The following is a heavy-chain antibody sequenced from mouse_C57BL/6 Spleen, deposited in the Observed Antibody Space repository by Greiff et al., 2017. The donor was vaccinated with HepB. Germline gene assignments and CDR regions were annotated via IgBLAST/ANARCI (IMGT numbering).Heavy chain of an antibody. D-gene: IGHD4-1*01. CDR2: IRSKSNNYAT. J-gene: IGHJ4*01. CDR3: VRHWDEGDYYAMDY. V-gene: IGHV10-1*01. Sequence: EVMLVESGGGLVQPKGSLKLSCAASGFSFNTYAMNWVRQAPGKGLEWVARIRSKSNNYATYYADSVKDRFTISRDDSESMLYLQMNNLKTEDTAMYYCVRHWDEGDYYAMDYWGQGTSVTVSS. CDR1: GFSFNTYA.